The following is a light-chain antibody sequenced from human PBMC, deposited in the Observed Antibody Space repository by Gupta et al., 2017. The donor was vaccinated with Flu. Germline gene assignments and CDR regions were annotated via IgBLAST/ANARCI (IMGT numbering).Light chain of an antibody. CDR2: AAS. CDR3: QQDDTLPYT. Sequence: DSQMIQSPSSLSASVGDRVTITCQASQDISNYLNCHQQKPENAPNLLIYAASNVETGVPSRISGSGYAADFPFTISIQHPEDVAKYCCQQDDTLPYTFGQGTKLEIK. CDR1: QDISNY. V-gene: IGKV1-33*01. J-gene: IGKJ2*01.